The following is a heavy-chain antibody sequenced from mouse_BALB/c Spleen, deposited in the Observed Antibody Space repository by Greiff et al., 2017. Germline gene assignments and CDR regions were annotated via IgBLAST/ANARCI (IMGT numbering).Heavy chain of an antibody. J-gene: IGHJ1*01. D-gene: IGHD2-3*01. V-gene: IGHV5-17*02. CDR3: ARSIYEGYLDV. CDR1: GFTFSSFG. CDR2: ISSGSSTI. Sequence: EVQLMESGGGLVQPGGSRKLSCAASGFTFSSFGMHWVRQAPEKGLEWVAYISSGSSTIYYADTVKGRFTISRDNPKNTLFLQMTRLRSEDTAMYYCARSIYEGYLDVWGAGTTVTVSS.